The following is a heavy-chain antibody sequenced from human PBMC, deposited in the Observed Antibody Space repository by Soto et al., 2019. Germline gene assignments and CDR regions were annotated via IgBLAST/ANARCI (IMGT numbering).Heavy chain of an antibody. J-gene: IGHJ4*02. D-gene: IGHD4-17*01. CDR3: ARAGSTVTYKIFDY. CDR2: INHSGST. CDR1: GLSFSGYY. Sequence: PSETLSLTCAFYGLSFSGYYWSWIRQPPGKGLEWIGEINHSGSTNYNPSLKSRVTISVDTSKNQFSLKLSSVTAADTAVYYCARAGSTVTYKIFDYWGQGTLVPVSS. V-gene: IGHV4-34*01.